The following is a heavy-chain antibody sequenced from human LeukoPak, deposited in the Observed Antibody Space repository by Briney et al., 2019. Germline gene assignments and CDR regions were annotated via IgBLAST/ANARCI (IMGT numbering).Heavy chain of an antibody. D-gene: IGHD3-3*01. V-gene: IGHV1-2*02. Sequence: ASVKVSCKASGYTFTGYYMHWVRQAPGQGLEWMGWINPNSGGTNYAQKFQGRVTMTRDTSISTAYMELSRLRSDDTAVYYCARQYYDSWSGYYTAYYFDYRGQGTLVTVSS. J-gene: IGHJ4*02. CDR1: GYTFTGYY. CDR3: ARQYYDSWSGYYTAYYFDY. CDR2: INPNSGGT.